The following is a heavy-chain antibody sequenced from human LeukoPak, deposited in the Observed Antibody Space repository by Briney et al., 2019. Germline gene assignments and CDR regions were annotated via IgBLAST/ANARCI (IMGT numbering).Heavy chain of an antibody. J-gene: IGHJ4*02. CDR2: ITTYNGNT. Sequence: ASVKVSCKASGYTFTSYGINWVRQAPGQGLEWVGRITTYNGNTDYAQKFQGRVTMTIDTSSSTAYMELKSLRSDDTAVYYCARDWNKFSTLPFFYDYWGQGSLVTVSS. CDR1: GYTFTSYG. D-gene: IGHD2/OR15-2a*01. V-gene: IGHV1-18*01. CDR3: ARDWNKFSTLPFFYDY.